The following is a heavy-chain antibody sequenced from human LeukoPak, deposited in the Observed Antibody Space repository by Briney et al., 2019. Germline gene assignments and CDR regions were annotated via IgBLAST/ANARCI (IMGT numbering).Heavy chain of an antibody. Sequence: SETLSLTCTVSGGSISSYYWSWIRQPPGKGLEWIGYIYYSGSTNYNPSLKSRVTISVDTSKNQFSLKLSSVTAADTAVYYCARARDSSGYYYGRYFDYWGQGTLVTVSS. CDR2: IYYSGST. CDR1: GGSISSYY. CDR3: ARARDSSGYYYGRYFDY. V-gene: IGHV4-59*01. J-gene: IGHJ4*02. D-gene: IGHD3-22*01.